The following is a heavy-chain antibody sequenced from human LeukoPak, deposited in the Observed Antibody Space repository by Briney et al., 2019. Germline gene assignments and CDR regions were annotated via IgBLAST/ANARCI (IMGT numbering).Heavy chain of an antibody. CDR3: AKSVGWVKYYFDY. V-gene: IGHV3-23*01. CDR1: GITFNNYA. CDR2: ISGSGGVT. J-gene: IGHJ4*02. Sequence: GGSLRLSCAAFGITFNNYAMSWVRQAPGKGLEWVSDISGSGGVTHYADSVKGRFTISRDNSKNTLYLQMNSLRAEDTAVYYCAKSVGWVKYYFDYWGQGTLVTVSS. D-gene: IGHD6-19*01.